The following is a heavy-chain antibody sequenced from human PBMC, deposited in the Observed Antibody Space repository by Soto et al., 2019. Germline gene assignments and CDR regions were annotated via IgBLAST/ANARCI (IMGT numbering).Heavy chain of an antibody. CDR3: ARLYYYDTSGYLSFDY. CDR2: IYYSGSA. D-gene: IGHD3-22*01. V-gene: IGHV4-30-4*01. CDR1: GNSISSGDYY. J-gene: IGHJ4*02. Sequence: SETLSLTCTVPGNSISSGDYYWSWVRLSPGKGLDWIGYIYYSGSAYYNPSLKSRPTVSVDTSRNQFSLELTSVTAADTAVYYCARLYYYDTSGYLSFDYWGQGTLVTVSS.